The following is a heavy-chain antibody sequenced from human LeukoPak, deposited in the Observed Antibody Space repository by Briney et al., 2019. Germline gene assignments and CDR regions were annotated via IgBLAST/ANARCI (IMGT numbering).Heavy chain of an antibody. Sequence: GGSLRLSCAASGFTFSSYAMSWVRQAPGKGLEWVSAISGSGGSTYYADSVKGRFTISRDNSKNTLYLQMNSLRAEDTAVYYCAKDFDYGDYLDVDYWGQGTLVTVSS. CDR1: GFTFSSYA. D-gene: IGHD4-17*01. V-gene: IGHV3-23*01. CDR3: AKDFDYGDYLDVDY. J-gene: IGHJ4*02. CDR2: ISGSGGST.